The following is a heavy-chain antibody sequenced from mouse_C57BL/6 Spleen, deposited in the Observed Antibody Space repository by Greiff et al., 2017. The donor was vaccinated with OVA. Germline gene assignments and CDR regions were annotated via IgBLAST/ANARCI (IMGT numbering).Heavy chain of an antibody. Sequence: VQLQQPGAELVKPGASVKLSCKASGYTFPSYWMPWVKQRPGQGLEWIGMIHPNSGSTNYNEKFKSKATLTVDKSSSTAYMQLSSLTSEDSAVYYCARSEGTTAPWFAYWGQGTLVTVSA. D-gene: IGHD1-2*01. J-gene: IGHJ3*01. CDR1: GYTFPSYW. V-gene: IGHV1-64*01. CDR2: IHPNSGST. CDR3: ARSEGTTAPWFAY.